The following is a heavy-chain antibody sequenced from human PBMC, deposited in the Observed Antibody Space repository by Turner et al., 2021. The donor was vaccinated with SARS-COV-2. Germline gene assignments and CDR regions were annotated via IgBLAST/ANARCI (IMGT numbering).Heavy chain of an antibody. V-gene: IGHV1-24*01. J-gene: IGHJ5*02. Sequence: QVQLVQSGAEVKKPGASVKVSCKLSGYTLTELSMYWVRQAPGKGLEWMGGFDPEDGETIYAQKFQGRVTMTEDTSTDTAYMELSSLRSEDTAVYYCARARGVDYYDSSGQRFDPWGQGTLVTVSS. CDR1: GYTLTELS. D-gene: IGHD3-22*01. CDR3: ARARGVDYYDSSGQRFDP. CDR2: FDPEDGET.